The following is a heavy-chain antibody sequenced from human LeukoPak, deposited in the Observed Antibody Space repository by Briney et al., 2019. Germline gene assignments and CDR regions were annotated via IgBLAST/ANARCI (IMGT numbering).Heavy chain of an antibody. V-gene: IGHV1-3*01. J-gene: IGHJ6*02. D-gene: IGHD1-14*01. CDR1: GYTFTSYA. Sequence: VASVKVSCKASGYTFTSYAMHWVRQAPGQRLEWMGWINAGNGNTKYSQKFQGRVTITRDTSASTAYMELSSLRSEDTAVYYCASSDAWYTNDYYGMDVWGQGTTVTVSS. CDR3: ASSDAWYTNDYYGMDV. CDR2: INAGNGNT.